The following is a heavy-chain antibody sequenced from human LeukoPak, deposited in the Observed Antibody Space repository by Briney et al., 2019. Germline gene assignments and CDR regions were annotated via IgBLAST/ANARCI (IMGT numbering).Heavy chain of an antibody. V-gene: IGHV1-2*06. J-gene: IGHJ4*02. CDR1: GYTFTGYY. Sequence: ASVKVSCKASGYTFTGYYMHWVRQAPGQGLEWMGRINPNSGGTNYAQKFQGRVTMTRDTSISTAYMELSRLRSDDTAVYYCARVDRSWGPEDYWGQGTLVTVSS. CDR2: INPNSGGT. CDR3: ARVDRSWGPEDY. D-gene: IGHD1-14*01.